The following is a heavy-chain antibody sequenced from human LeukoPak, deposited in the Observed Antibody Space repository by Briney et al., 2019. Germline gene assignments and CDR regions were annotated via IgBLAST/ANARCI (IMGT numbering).Heavy chain of an antibody. CDR2: IYSGGST. CDR3: ARDDIAVAGKDY. J-gene: IGHJ4*02. CDR1: GFTVSSNY. D-gene: IGHD6-19*01. V-gene: IGHV3-53*05. Sequence: GGSLRLSCAASGFTVSSNYMSWVRQAPGKGLEWVSVIYSGGSTYYADSVKGRFTISRDSSKNTLHLQMTSLRADDTAVYYCARDDIAVAGKDYWGQGTLVTVSS.